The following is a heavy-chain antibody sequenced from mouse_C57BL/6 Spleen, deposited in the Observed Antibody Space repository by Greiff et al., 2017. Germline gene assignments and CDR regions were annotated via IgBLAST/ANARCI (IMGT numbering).Heavy chain of an antibody. V-gene: IGHV5-17*01. Sequence: EVQLQESGGGLVKPGGSLKLSCAASGFTFSDYGMHWVRQAPEKGLEWVAYISSGSSTIYYADTVKGRFTISRDNAKNTLFLQMTSLRSEDTAMYYCARPQLGPFDYWGQGTTLTVSS. CDR3: ARPQLGPFDY. J-gene: IGHJ2*01. CDR1: GFTFSDYG. D-gene: IGHD4-1*02. CDR2: ISSGSSTI.